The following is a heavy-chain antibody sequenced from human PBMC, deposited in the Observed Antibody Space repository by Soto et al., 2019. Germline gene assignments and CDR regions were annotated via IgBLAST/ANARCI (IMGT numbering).Heavy chain of an antibody. J-gene: IGHJ6*03. V-gene: IGHV4-39*01. D-gene: IGHD2-15*01. Sequence: PSETLSLTCTVSGGSISSSSYYWGWIRQPPGKGLEWIGSIYYSGSTYYNPSLKSRVTISVDTSKNQFSLKLSSVTAADTAVYYCARFYCSGGSCYSGGYYYYMDVWGKGTTVTVSS. CDR2: IYYSGST. CDR3: ARFYCSGGSCYSGGYYYYMDV. CDR1: GGSISSSSYY.